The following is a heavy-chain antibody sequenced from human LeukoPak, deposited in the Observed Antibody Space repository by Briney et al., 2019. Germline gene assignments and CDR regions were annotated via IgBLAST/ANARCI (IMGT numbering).Heavy chain of an antibody. V-gene: IGHV3-11*01. D-gene: IGHD2-15*01. CDR3: ARDMGYCSGGSCYFDAFDI. CDR2: ISSSGSTI. Sequence: EGSLRLSCAASGFTFSDYYMSWIRQAPGKGLEWVSYISSSGSTIYYADSVKGRFTIFRDNAKNSLYLQMNSLRAEDTAVYYCARDMGYCSGGSCYFDAFDIWGQGTMVTVSS. J-gene: IGHJ3*02. CDR1: GFTFSDYY.